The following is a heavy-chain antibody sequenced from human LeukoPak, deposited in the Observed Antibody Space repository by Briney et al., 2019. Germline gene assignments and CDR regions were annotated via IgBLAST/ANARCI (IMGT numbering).Heavy chain of an antibody. Sequence: RGFLRLSCAASGFTFSSYSMNWVRQAPGKGLEWVSSISSSSSYIYYADSVKGRFTISRDNAKNSLYLQMNSLRAEDTAVYYCARDTYDFWSGTTTNWFDPWGQGTLVTVSS. CDR3: ARDTYDFWSGTTTNWFDP. CDR2: ISSSSSYI. V-gene: IGHV3-21*01. CDR1: GFTFSSYS. D-gene: IGHD3-3*01. J-gene: IGHJ5*02.